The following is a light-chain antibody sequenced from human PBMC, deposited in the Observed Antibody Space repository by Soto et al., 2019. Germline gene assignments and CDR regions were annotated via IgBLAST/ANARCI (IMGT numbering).Light chain of an antibody. CDR1: QSVSSNY. V-gene: IGKV3-20*01. CDR3: QQHSRSIT. J-gene: IGKJ4*01. Sequence: IVLTQSPGTLSLSPGERATLSCRASQSVSSNYLAWYQQKPGQSPRLLIYGASIRATAIPDWFSGSGSGTDFTLTISRLEPEDSAVYYCQQHSRSITVGGGTKVDIK. CDR2: GAS.